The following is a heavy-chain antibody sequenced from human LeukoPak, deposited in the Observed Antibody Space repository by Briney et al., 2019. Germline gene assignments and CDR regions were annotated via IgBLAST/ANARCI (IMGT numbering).Heavy chain of an antibody. CDR2: ISWNSGSI. D-gene: IGHD3-10*01. CDR1: GFTFDDYA. J-gene: IGHJ4*02. CDR3: AKGLWFGELSLFDY. Sequence: PGGSLRLSCAASGFTFDDYAMHWVRQAPGKGLEWVSGISWNSGSIGYADSVKGRFTISRDNAKNSLYLQMNSLRAEDTALYYCAKGLWFGELSLFDYWGQGTLVTVS. V-gene: IGHV3-9*01.